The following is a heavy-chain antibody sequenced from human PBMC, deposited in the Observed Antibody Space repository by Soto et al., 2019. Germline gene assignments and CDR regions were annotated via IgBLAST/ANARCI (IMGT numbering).Heavy chain of an antibody. D-gene: IGHD4-17*01. CDR2: ISYDGSNK. Sequence: QVQLVESGGGVVQPGRSLRLSCAASGFTFSSYAMHWVRQAPGKGLEWVAVISYDGSNKYYADSVKGRFTISRDNAKNSLYLQMNSLRAEDTAVYYCASLERLRGGGMDVWGQGTTVTVSS. J-gene: IGHJ6*02. V-gene: IGHV3-30-3*01. CDR3: ASLERLRGGGMDV. CDR1: GFTFSSYA.